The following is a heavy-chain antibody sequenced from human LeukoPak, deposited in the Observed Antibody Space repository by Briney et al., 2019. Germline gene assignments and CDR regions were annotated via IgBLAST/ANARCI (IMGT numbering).Heavy chain of an antibody. D-gene: IGHD5-12*01. V-gene: IGHV3-53*01. J-gene: IGHJ4*02. CDR2: IYSGGST. CDR1: GFTVSSNY. CDR3: AKDLVDRWLPGDY. Sequence: GGSLRLSCAASGFTVSSNYMSWVRQAPGKGLEWVSVIYSGGSTYYADSVKGRFTISRDNSKNTLYLQMNSLRAEDTAVYYCAKDLVDRWLPGDYWGQGTLVAVSS.